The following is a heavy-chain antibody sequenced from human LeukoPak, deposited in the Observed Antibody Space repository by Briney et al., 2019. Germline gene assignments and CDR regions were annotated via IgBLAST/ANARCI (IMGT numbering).Heavy chain of an antibody. CDR3: ARGLYYFDY. V-gene: IGHV3-48*03. D-gene: IGHD6-19*01. CDR1: GFTFSSYE. CDR2: ISSSGSTI. Sequence: GGSLRLSCAASGFTFSSYEMNWVRQAPGKGLEWLSYISSSGSTIYYADSVKGRFTISRDNAKNSLYLQMNSLRAEDTAVYYCARGLYYFDYWGQGTLVTVSS. J-gene: IGHJ4*02.